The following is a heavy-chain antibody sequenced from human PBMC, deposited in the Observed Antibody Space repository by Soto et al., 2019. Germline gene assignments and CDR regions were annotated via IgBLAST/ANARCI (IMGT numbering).Heavy chain of an antibody. Sequence: GASVKVSCKASGYTFTNYYMHWVRQAPGQGLGWVGIINPSGGSTSYAQKLQGRVTMTRDTSTRTVYMELSSLRSEDTAVYYCARRYGASFDYWGQGTLVTVSS. J-gene: IGHJ4*02. D-gene: IGHD4-17*01. CDR3: ARRYGASFDY. V-gene: IGHV1-46*04. CDR1: GYTFTNYY. CDR2: INPSGGST.